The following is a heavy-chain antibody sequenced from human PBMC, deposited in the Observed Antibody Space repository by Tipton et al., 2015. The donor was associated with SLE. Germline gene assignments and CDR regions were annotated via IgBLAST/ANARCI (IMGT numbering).Heavy chain of an antibody. CDR3: ARAGTGTAWGTFDI. CDR1: GGSINNYY. D-gene: IGHD1-14*01. CDR2: IYYSGST. Sequence: TLSLTCTVSGGSINNYYWSWIRQPPGKGLEWIGSIYYSGSTFNNPSLKSRVTISAVTSKNQFSLRVSSVTAADTAVYYCARAGTGTAWGTFDIWGPGTMVTVSS. J-gene: IGHJ3*02. V-gene: IGHV4-59*12.